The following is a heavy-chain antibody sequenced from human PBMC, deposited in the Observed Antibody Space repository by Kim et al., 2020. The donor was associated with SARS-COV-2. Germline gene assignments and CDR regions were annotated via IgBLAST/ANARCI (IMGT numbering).Heavy chain of an antibody. CDR1: GGSISSSSYY. CDR2: IYYSGST. J-gene: IGHJ6*02. D-gene: IGHD6-19*01. CDR3: ARDSSLQWLVSHYYGMDV. V-gene: IGHV4-39*07. Sequence: SETLSLTCTVSGGSISSSSYYWGWIRQPPGKGLEWIGSIYYSGSTYYNPSLKSRVTISVDTSKNQFSLKLSSVTAADTAVYYCARDSSLQWLVSHYYGMDVWGQGTTVTVSS.